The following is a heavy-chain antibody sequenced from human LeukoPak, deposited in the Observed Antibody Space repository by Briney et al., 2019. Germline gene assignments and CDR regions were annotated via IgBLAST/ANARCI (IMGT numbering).Heavy chain of an antibody. V-gene: IGHV6-1*01. D-gene: IGHD1-26*01. J-gene: IGHJ4*02. CDR3: ARGKKDSGSYYPHPFDY. CDR1: GDSVSSNSAA. CDR2: TYYRSKWYN. Sequence: SQTLSLTCAISGDSVSSNSAAWNWIRQSPSRGLEWLGRTYYRSKWYNDYAVSVNSRITINPDTSKNQFSLQRNSLTPEDTAVYYCARGKKDSGSYYPHPFDYWGQGTLVTVSS.